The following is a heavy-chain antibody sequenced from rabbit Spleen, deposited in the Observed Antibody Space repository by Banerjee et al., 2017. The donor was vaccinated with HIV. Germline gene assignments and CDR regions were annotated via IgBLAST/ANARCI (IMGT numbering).Heavy chain of an antibody. V-gene: IGHV1S40*01. Sequence: QSLEESGGDLVQPEGSLTLTCTASGFSFSSSYYMCWVRQAPGKGLEWIACIYGGDMHSTAYASWAKGRFTISKTSSTTVTLQMTRLTAADTATYFCGRDAGSGPYIDGYFSLWGQGTLVTVS. CDR3: GRDAGSGPYIDGYFSL. CDR1: GFSFSSSYY. J-gene: IGHJ4*01. D-gene: IGHD8-1*01. CDR2: IYGGDMHST.